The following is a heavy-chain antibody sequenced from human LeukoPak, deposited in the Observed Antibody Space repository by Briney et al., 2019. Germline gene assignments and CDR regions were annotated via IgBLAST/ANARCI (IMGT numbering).Heavy chain of an antibody. D-gene: IGHD3-16*01. CDR2: INSEGGTT. Sequence: PGGSLRLSCVASGFTFSGHGMHWVRQAPGKWLVRVSRINSEGGTTTHADSVKGRFTISRDNAKNTLYLHMNSLRVEDTAVYYCARDLRGIGDETAYWGQGTLVTVSS. CDR3: ARDLRGIGDETAY. J-gene: IGHJ4*02. CDR1: GFTFSGHG. V-gene: IGHV3-74*01.